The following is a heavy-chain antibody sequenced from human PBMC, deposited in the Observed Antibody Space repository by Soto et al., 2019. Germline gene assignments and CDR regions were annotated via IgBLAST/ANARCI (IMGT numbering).Heavy chain of an antibody. CDR2: IIPIFGTA. Sequence: ASVKVSCKASGGTFSSYAISWVRQAPGQGLEWMGGIIPIFGTANYAQKFQGRVTITADESTSTAYMELSSLRSEDTAVYYCARPRDRMATISPFNYWGQGTLVTVSS. D-gene: IGHD5-12*01. CDR3: ARPRDRMATISPFNY. CDR1: GGTFSSYA. J-gene: IGHJ4*02. V-gene: IGHV1-69*13.